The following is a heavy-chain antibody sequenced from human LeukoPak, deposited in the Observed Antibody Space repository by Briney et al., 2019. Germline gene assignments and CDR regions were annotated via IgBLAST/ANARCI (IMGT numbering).Heavy chain of an antibody. D-gene: IGHD2-2*01. CDR2: IYYSGST. J-gene: IGHJ4*02. CDR3: AREVGYQLLSPYYFDY. Sequence: YYMTWIRQHPGKGLEWIGYIYYSGSTYYNPSLKSRVTISVDTSKNQFSLKLSSVTAADTAVYYCAREVGYQLLSPYYFDYWGQGTLVTVSS. CDR1: YY. V-gene: IGHV4-31*02.